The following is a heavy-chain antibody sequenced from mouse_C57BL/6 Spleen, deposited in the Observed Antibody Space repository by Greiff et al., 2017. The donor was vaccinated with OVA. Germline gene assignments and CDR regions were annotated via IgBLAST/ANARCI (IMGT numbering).Heavy chain of an antibody. V-gene: IGHV1-55*01. CDR2: IYPGSGST. CDR3: ARSEGDYDEGDYCDY. Sequence: QVQLQQSGAELVKPGASVKMSCKASGYTFTSYWITWVKQRPGQGLEWIGDIYPGSGSTNYNEKFKSKATLTVDTTSSTAYMQLSSLTSEDSAVYYGARSEGDYDEGDYCDYWGQGTTLTVSS. CDR1: GYTFTSYW. J-gene: IGHJ2*01. D-gene: IGHD2-4*01.